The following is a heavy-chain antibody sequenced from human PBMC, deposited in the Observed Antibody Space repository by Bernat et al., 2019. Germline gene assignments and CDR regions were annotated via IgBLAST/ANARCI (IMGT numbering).Heavy chain of an antibody. J-gene: IGHJ3*02. D-gene: IGHD4-17*01. CDR1: GGSISSSSYY. CDR2: IYYSGST. Sequence: QLQLQESGPGLVKPSETLSLTCPVSGGSISSSSYYWGWIRQPPGKGLEWIGSIYYSGSTYYNPSLKSRVTISVDTSKNQFSLKLSSVTAADTAVYYCAAEYYGYYGSAFDIWGQGTMVTVSS. CDR3: AAEYYGYYGSAFDI. V-gene: IGHV4-39*01.